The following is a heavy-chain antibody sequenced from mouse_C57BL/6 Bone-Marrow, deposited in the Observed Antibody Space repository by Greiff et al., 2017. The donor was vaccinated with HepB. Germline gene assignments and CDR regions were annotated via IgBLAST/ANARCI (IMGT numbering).Heavy chain of an antibody. J-gene: IGHJ3*01. CDR2: ISSGGSYT. CDR1: GFTFSSYG. D-gene: IGHD4-1*02. V-gene: IGHV5-6*01. Sequence: EVKVIESGGDLVKPGGSLKLSCAASGFTFSSYGMSWVRQTPDKRLEWVATISSGGSYTYYPDSVKGRFTISRDNAKNTLYLQMSSLKSEDTAMYYCATTGGTAYWGHGTLVTVSA. CDR3: ATTGGTAY.